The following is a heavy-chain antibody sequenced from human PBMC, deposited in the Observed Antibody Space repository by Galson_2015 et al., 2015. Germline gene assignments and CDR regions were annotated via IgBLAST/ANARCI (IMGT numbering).Heavy chain of an antibody. CDR1: GFTFSSYG. CDR2: IWYDGSNK. CDR3: ARDRFRSYYYMDV. V-gene: IGHV3-33*01. Sequence: SLRLSCAASGFTFSSYGMHWVRQAPGKGLEWVAVIWYDGSNKYYADSVKGRFTISRDNSKNTLYLQMNSLRAEDTAVYYCARDRFRSYYYMDVWGKGTTVTVSS. J-gene: IGHJ6*03.